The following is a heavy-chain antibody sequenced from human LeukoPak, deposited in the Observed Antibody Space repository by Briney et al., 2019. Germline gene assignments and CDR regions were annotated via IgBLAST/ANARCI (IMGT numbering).Heavy chain of an antibody. CDR1: GFTFSSYS. Sequence: GGSLRLSCAASGFTFSSYSMNWVRQDPGKGLEWVSSISSSSSYIYYADSVKGRFTISRDNAKNSLYLQMNSLRAEDTAVYYCAREMGSGSEFDFWGQGTLVTVSS. J-gene: IGHJ4*02. CDR2: ISSSSSYI. D-gene: IGHD6-19*01. V-gene: IGHV3-21*04. CDR3: AREMGSGSEFDF.